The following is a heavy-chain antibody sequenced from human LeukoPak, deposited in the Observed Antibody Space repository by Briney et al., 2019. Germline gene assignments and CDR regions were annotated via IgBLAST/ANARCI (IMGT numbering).Heavy chain of an antibody. CDR3: ARDLGGGSYGWGKFDL. CDR1: GYSFTSYY. D-gene: IGHD3-10*01. Sequence: ASVKVSCKASGYSFTSYYMHWVRQAPGQGLEWMGIINPSGGSTSYAQKFQGRVTMTRDASTSTVYMELSSLRSEDPAVYYCARDLGGGSYGWGKFDLWGRGTLVAVSS. CDR2: INPSGGST. J-gene: IGHJ2*01. V-gene: IGHV1-46*01.